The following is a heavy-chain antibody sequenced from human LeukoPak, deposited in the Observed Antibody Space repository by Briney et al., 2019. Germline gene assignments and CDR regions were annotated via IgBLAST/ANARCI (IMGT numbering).Heavy chain of an antibody. V-gene: IGHV3-30*02. Sequence: GGSLRLSCAASGFTFSSSGMHWVRQAPGKGLEWVAFIRYDGNNKYYADSVKGRFTISRDNSKNTLYLQMNSLRAEDTAVYYCAKVDYIGSSWYGLVNAFDIWGQGTMVTVSS. CDR2: IRYDGNNK. CDR3: AKVDYIGSSWYGLVNAFDI. D-gene: IGHD6-13*01. J-gene: IGHJ3*02. CDR1: GFTFSSSG.